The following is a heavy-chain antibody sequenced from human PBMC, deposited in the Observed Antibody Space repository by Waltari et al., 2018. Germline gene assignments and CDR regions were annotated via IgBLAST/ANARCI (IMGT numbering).Heavy chain of an antibody. Sequence: QVQLVQSGAEVKKPGSSVKVSCKASGGTFSSYAISWVRQAPGPGLEWMGGIIPIFGTANYAQKFQGRVTITTDESTSTAYMELSSLRSEDTAVYYCARGRITGTTTYYYYYMDVWGKGTTVTVSS. J-gene: IGHJ6*03. D-gene: IGHD1-7*01. CDR2: IIPIFGTA. CDR3: ARGRITGTTTYYYYYMDV. V-gene: IGHV1-69*05. CDR1: GGTFSSYA.